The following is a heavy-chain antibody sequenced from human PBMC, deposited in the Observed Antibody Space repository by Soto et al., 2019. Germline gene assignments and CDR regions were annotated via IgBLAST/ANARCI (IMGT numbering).Heavy chain of an antibody. CDR3: ARAEWNTPHVYYFDY. J-gene: IGHJ4*02. D-gene: IGHD3-3*01. Sequence: SETLSLTCAVYGGSFSGYYWSWIRQPPGKGLEWIGEINHSGSTNYNPSLKSRVTISVDTSKNQFSLKLSSVTAADTAVYYCARAEWNTPHVYYFDYWGQGTLVTVSS. CDR2: INHSGST. V-gene: IGHV4-34*01. CDR1: GGSFSGYY.